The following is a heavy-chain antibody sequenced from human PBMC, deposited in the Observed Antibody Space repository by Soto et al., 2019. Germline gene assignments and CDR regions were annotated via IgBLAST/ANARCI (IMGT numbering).Heavy chain of an antibody. D-gene: IGHD1-7*01. V-gene: IGHV4-59*01. CDR3: AGAHLTGTFAFDI. Sequence: SETLSLTCTVSGGSISSYYWSWIRQPPGKGLEWIGYIYYSGSTNYNPSPKSRVTISVDTTKNQFSLKLSSVTAADTAVYYCAGAHLTGTFAFDIWGQGTMVTVSS. J-gene: IGHJ3*02. CDR2: IYYSGST. CDR1: GGSISSYY.